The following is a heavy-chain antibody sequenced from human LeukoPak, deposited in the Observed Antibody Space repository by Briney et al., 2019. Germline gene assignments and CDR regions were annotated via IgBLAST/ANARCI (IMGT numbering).Heavy chain of an antibody. V-gene: IGHV4-39*01. Sequence: SETLSLTCTVSGGSIFIGSYYWGWIRQPPGRGLEWNGSVDYSGSTYYSPSLKSRVTVSVDTSKNQFSLKLSSVTAADTAVYYCARLRGGWDAFDIWGQGTVVPVSS. J-gene: IGHJ3*02. CDR3: ARLRGGWDAFDI. CDR1: GGSIFIGSYY. CDR2: VDYSGST.